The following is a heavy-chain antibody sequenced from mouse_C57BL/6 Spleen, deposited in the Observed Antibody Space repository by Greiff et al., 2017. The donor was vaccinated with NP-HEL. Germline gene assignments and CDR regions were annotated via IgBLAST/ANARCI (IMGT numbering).Heavy chain of an antibody. D-gene: IGHD1-1*01. J-gene: IGHJ4*01. CDR2: INYDGSST. CDR1: GFTFSDYY. Sequence: EVKLVESEGGLVQPGSSMKLSCTASGFTFSDYYMAWVRQVPEKGLEWVANINYDGSSTYYLDSLKSRFIISRDNAKNILYLQMSSLKSEDTATYYCAREEATIYYAMDYWGQGTSVTVSS. V-gene: IGHV5-16*01. CDR3: AREEATIYYAMDY.